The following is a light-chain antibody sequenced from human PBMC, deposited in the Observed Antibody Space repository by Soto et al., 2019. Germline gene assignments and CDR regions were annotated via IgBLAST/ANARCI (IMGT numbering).Light chain of an antibody. V-gene: IGLV2-14*03. CDR2: DVS. J-gene: IGLJ1*01. CDR3: TSYTTSTTYV. Sequence: QSALTQPASVSASPGQSITISCTGTSSDVGAYNHVSWYQHHPGKAPKLMIYDVSNRPSGVSNRFSGSKSGNTASLTISALQAEDEADYYCTSYTTSTTYVFGTGTKLTVL. CDR1: SSDVGAYNH.